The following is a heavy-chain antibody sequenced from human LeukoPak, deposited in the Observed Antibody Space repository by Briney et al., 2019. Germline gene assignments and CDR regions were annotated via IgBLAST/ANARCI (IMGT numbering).Heavy chain of an antibody. J-gene: IGHJ4*02. CDR3: ARDEVTTPRD. Sequence: PGRSLRLSCAASGFTFSSYGMHWVRQAPGKGLEWVAVMWYDGSNKYYADSVKGRFTISRDNSQNTLYLQMHSLRAEDTAVYYCARDEVTTPRDWGQGTLVTVSS. CDR2: MWYDGSNK. CDR1: GFTFSSYG. V-gene: IGHV3-33*01. D-gene: IGHD4-17*01.